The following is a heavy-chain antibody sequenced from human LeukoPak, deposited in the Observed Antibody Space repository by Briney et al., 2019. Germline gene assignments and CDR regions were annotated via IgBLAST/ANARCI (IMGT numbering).Heavy chain of an antibody. V-gene: IGHV3-53*01. CDR2: IYSGGST. D-gene: IGHD2-15*01. J-gene: IGHJ6*03. Sequence: GGSLRLSCAASGFTVSSNYMSWVRQAPGKGLEWVSVIYSGGSTYYADSVKGRFTISRDNSKNTLYPQMNSLRAEDTAVYYCARVLRYCSGGNCYSGGLGYMDVWGKGTTVTISS. CDR1: GFTVSSNY. CDR3: ARVLRYCSGGNCYSGGLGYMDV.